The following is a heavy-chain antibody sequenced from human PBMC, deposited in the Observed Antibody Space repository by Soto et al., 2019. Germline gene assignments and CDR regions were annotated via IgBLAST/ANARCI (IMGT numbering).Heavy chain of an antibody. CDR1: GYTFTSYG. D-gene: IGHD3-22*01. J-gene: IGHJ4*02. CDR3: ASSGYYDSSGFAFDY. CDR2: ISAYNGNT. Sequence: GASVKVSCKASGYTFTSYGISWGRQAPGQGLEWMGWISAYNGNTNYAQKLQGRVTMTTDTSTSTAYMELRSLRSDDTAVYYCASSGYYDSSGFAFDYWGQGTLVTVSS. V-gene: IGHV1-18*01.